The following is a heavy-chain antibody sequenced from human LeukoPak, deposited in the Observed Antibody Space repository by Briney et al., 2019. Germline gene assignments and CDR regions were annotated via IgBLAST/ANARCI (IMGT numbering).Heavy chain of an antibody. CDR1: GYIFTNYY. J-gene: IGHJ4*02. V-gene: IGHV1-46*01. D-gene: IGHD3-10*01. CDR3: ARNHGSAYYRAPRH. Sequence: ASVKVSCKASGYIFTNYYMHWVRQAPGQGLEWMGTINPSGGSTTYAQKFQGRVTMTRDTSTSTVYMELSSLRSEDTAVYYCARNHGSAYYRAPRHWGQGTLVTVSS. CDR2: INPSGGST.